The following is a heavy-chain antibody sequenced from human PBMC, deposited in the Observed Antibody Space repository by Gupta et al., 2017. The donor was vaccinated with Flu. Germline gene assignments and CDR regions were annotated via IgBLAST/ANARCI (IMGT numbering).Heavy chain of an antibody. Sequence: EVQLVESGGGLVQPGRSLRLSCAASGFTFDDYAMHWVRQAPGKGLEWVSGISWNSGSIGYADSVKGRFTISRDNAKNSLYLQMNSLRAEDTALYYCAKEVYGDPVWYWGQGTLVTVSS. J-gene: IGHJ4*02. CDR1: GFTFDDYA. D-gene: IGHD4-17*01. CDR2: ISWNSGSI. CDR3: AKEVYGDPVWY. V-gene: IGHV3-9*01.